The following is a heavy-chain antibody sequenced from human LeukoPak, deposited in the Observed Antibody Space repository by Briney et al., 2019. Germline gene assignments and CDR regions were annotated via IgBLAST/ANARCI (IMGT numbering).Heavy chain of an antibody. CDR3: VLIVATTRYYYYMDV. V-gene: IGHV1-8*01. J-gene: IGHJ6*03. D-gene: IGHD5-12*01. CDR1: GYTFTSYD. CDR2: MNPNSGNT. Sequence: ASVKVSCKASGYTFTSYDINWVRQATGQGLEWMGWMNPNSGNTGYAQKFQGRVTMTRNTSISTAYMELSSLRSEDTAVYYCVLIVATTRYYYYMDVWGKGTTVTVSS.